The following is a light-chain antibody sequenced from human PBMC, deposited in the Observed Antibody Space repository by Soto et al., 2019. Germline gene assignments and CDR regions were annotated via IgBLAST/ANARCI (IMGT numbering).Light chain of an antibody. CDR1: QNVDNNF. Sequence: ENVLTQSPGTLSLSPGERATLSCRASQNVDNNFLAWYQHKPGQPPRLLIFGASIRAAGIPDRFSGSGSGTDFPLSISRLEPEDFVVYHCQQYGSLPYTFGQGTKLDI. CDR2: GAS. J-gene: IGKJ2*01. CDR3: QQYGSLPYT. V-gene: IGKV3-20*01.